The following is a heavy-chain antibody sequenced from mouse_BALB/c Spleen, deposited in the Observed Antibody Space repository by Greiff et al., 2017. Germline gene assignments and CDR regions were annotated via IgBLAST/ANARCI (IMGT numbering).Heavy chain of an antibody. J-gene: IGHJ4*01. CDR3: ARGGADGWAMDY. D-gene: IGHD2-3*01. CDR2: ISYSGST. CDR1: GDSITSGY. V-gene: IGHV3-8*02. Sequence: VQLKESGPSLVKPSQTLSLTCSVTGDSITSGYWNWIRKFPGNKLEYMGYISYSGSTYYIPSLKSRISITRDTSKNQYYLQLNSVTTEDTATYYCARGGADGWAMDYWGQGTSVTVSA.